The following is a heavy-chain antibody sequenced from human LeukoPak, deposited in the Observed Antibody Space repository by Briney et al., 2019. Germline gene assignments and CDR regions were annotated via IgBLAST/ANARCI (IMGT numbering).Heavy chain of an antibody. CDR1: GFTLSNYA. CDR2: ISGSGGTT. V-gene: IGHV3-23*01. D-gene: IGHD2-2*01. CDR3: ARGDCSSTSCSSTPKNWFDP. Sequence: GGSLRLSCAASGFTLSNYAMSWVRQAPAKGLEWVSAISGSGGTTYYADSVKGRFTISRDNSMNTLYLQMNSLRAEDTAVFYCARGDCSSTSCSSTPKNWFDPWGQGTLVSVSS. J-gene: IGHJ5*02.